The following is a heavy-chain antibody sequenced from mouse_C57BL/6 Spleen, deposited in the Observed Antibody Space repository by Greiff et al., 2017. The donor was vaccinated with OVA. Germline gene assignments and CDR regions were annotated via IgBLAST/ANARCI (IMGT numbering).Heavy chain of an antibody. CDR2: IWSGGST. CDR3: ARVFYYYGSSYMDC. J-gene: IGHJ4*01. D-gene: IGHD1-1*01. V-gene: IGHV2-2*01. CDR1: GFSLTSYG. Sequence: QVQLQQSGPGLVQPSPSLSITCTASGFSLTSYGVHWVRQSPGKGLEWLGVIWSGGSTAYNAAFISRLSNSKNNSKSQVFFKMNSLQADDTAIYYCARVFYYYGSSYMDCWGKGTSVTVSS.